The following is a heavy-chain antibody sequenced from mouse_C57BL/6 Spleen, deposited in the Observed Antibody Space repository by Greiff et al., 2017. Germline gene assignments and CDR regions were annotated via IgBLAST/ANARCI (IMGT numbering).Heavy chain of an antibody. D-gene: IGHD3-3*01. V-gene: IGHV5-4*03. CDR2: ISDGGSYT. CDR3: ALGDYYFDY. Sequence: DVMLVESGGGLVKPGGSLKLSCAASGFTFSSYAMSWVRQTPEKRLEWVATISDGGSYTYYSDNVKGRFTITRDNAKNNLYLQMSKLKSEDTAMYYCALGDYYFDYWGQGTTLTVSS. J-gene: IGHJ2*01. CDR1: GFTFSSYA.